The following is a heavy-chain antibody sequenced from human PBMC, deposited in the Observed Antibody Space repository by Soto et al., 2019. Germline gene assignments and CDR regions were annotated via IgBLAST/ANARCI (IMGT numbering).Heavy chain of an antibody. CDR2: INPSGGST. J-gene: IGHJ6*02. V-gene: IGHV1-46*01. Sequence: ASVKVSCKAAGYTFTGYYMDWVRQAPGQGLEWMGIINPSGGSTSYAQKFQGRVTMTRDTSTSTVYMELSSLRSEDTAVYYCARDEPLLWFGELTPGFGMDVWGQGTTVTVSS. CDR3: ARDEPLLWFGELTPGFGMDV. CDR1: GYTFTGYY. D-gene: IGHD3-10*01.